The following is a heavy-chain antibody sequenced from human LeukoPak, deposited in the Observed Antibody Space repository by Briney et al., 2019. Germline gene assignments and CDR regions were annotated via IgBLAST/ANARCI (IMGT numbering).Heavy chain of an antibody. D-gene: IGHD6-19*01. CDR3: ARDLCCAAAGVTAWFAP. Sequence: ASVKVSCKASGYTFTSYYMHWVRQAPGQGLEWMGIINPSGGSTSYTQKFQGRVTMTRDTSTSTVYMELSSLRSEDTAVYYCARDLCCAAAGVTAWFAPWGQGTLVTVSS. J-gene: IGHJ5*02. CDR2: INPSGGST. V-gene: IGHV1-46*01. CDR1: GYTFTSYY.